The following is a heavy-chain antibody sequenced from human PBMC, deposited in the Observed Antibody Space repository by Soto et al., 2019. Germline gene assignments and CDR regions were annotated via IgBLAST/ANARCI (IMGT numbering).Heavy chain of an antibody. D-gene: IGHD3-16*01. CDR1: GGSVSNDNFY. V-gene: IGHV4-61*01. CDR2: VHSSGIT. CDR3: ARGLTMGQLPSHFDH. Sequence: SETLSLTCTVSGGSVSNDNFYWSGSRQPPGKGLEWIGYVHSSGITNYNPSLKRRVTISVDTSRNQFSLRLSSVTAADTAVYYCARGLTMGQLPSHFDHWGQGTLVTVSS. J-gene: IGHJ5*02.